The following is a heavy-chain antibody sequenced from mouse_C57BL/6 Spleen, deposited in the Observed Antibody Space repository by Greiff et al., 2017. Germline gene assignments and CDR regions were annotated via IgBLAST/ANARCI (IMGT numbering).Heavy chain of an antibody. Sequence: EVKLVESGGDLVKPGGSLKLSCAASGFTFSSYGMSWVRQTPDKRLEWVATISSGGSYTYYPDSVKGRFTISRDNAKNTLYLQMSSLKSEDTAMXDCARHGSTTVVADWYFDVWGTGTTVTVSS. CDR3: ARHGSTTVVADWYFDV. CDR1: GFTFSSYG. V-gene: IGHV5-6*01. J-gene: IGHJ1*03. D-gene: IGHD1-1*01. CDR2: ISSGGSYT.